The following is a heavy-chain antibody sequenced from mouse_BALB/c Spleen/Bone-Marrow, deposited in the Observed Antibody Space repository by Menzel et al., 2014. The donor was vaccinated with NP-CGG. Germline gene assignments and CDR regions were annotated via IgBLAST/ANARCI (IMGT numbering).Heavy chain of an antibody. V-gene: IGHV1-80*01. CDR3: ARWLPAMDY. J-gene: IGHJ4*01. CDR1: GYAFSSYW. CDR2: IYPGDGDT. Sequence: QVQLKQSGAELVRPGSSVKISCKASGYAFSSYWMSWVKQRPGQGLEWIGQIYPGDGDTNYNGKFKGKATPTADKSSSTAYMQLSSLTSEDSAVYFCARWLPAMDYWGQGTSVTVSS. D-gene: IGHD2-2*01.